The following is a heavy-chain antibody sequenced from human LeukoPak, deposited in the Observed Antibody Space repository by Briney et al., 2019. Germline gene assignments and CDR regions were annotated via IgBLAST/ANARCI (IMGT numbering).Heavy chain of an antibody. Sequence: PSETLSLTCTVSGYSISSGYYWGWIRQPPGKGLEWIGSIYHSGSTYHNPSLKSRVTISVDTSKNQFSLKLSSVTAADTAVYYCARAWSSIAARRVSVGWFDPWGQGTLVTVSS. V-gene: IGHV4-38-2*02. CDR2: IYHSGST. CDR1: GYSISSGYY. CDR3: ARAWSSIAARRVSVGWFDP. D-gene: IGHD6-6*01. J-gene: IGHJ5*02.